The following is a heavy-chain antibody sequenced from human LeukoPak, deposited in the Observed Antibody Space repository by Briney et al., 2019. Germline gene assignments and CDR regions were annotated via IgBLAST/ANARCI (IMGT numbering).Heavy chain of an antibody. J-gene: IGHJ4*02. CDR2: ISTDGSST. CDR1: GFTFSSYW. V-gene: IGHV3-74*01. CDR3: VGGSYYFDY. Sequence: PGGSLRLSCAASGFTFSSYWMHWLRQAPGKGLVWLSRISTDGSSTSYADSVKGRFTISRDNGKNTLYLQMNSLRAEDTAVYYCVGGSYYFDYWGQGTLVTVSS. D-gene: IGHD1-26*01.